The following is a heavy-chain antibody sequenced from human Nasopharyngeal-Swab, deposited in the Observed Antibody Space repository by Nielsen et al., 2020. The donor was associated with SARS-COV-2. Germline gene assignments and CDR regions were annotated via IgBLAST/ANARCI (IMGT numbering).Heavy chain of an antibody. CDR2: ITGTSDSI. J-gene: IGHJ4*02. Sequence: VRQATGKGLEWLSYITGTSDSIRYADSVKGRFTISRDNAKNSLFLQMNGLTAEDTAVYYCARERGGGYGDYWGQGTLVTVSS. V-gene: IGHV3-48*04. CDR3: ARERGGGYGDY. D-gene: IGHD5-12*01.